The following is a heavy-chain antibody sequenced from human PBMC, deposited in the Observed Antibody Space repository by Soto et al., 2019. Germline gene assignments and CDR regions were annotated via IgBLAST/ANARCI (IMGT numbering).Heavy chain of an antibody. Sequence: SETLSLTCNVSGGSIRSYYWSWIRQPPGKGLEWIGYIYYSGDTNYNPSLKSRVTISIDTSKNQFSLRLSSVTAADTAVYFCARAWCFGGNCYEWLDPWGQGSLVTVSS. CDR1: GGSIRSYY. CDR2: IYYSGDT. V-gene: IGHV4-59*08. J-gene: IGHJ5*02. D-gene: IGHD2-15*01. CDR3: ARAWCFGGNCYEWLDP.